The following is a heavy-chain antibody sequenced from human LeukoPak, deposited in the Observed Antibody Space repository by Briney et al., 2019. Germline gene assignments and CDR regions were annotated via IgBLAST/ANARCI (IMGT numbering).Heavy chain of an antibody. V-gene: IGHV4-59*08. J-gene: IGHJ4*02. CDR2: IYYSGST. CDR3: ARQHAEDYFDY. Sequence: PSETLSLTCTVSGGSISSYYWSWIRQPPGKGLEWIGYIYYSGSTNYNPSLKSRVTISVDTSKNQFSLKLSSVTAADTAVYYCARQHAEDYFDYWGQGTLVTVSS. CDR1: GGSISSYY. D-gene: IGHD2-8*01.